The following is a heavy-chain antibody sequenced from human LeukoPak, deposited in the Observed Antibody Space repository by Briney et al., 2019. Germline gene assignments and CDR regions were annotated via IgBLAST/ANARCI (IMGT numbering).Heavy chain of an antibody. Sequence: ASVKVSCKASGYTFTSYGISWVRQAPGQGLEWMGWISAYNGNTNYAQKLQGRVTMTTDTSTSTAYMELRSLRSDDTAVYYCARFSPLAAAGTEWFDPWGQGTLVTVSS. CDR1: GYTFTSYG. CDR2: ISAYNGNT. J-gene: IGHJ5*02. V-gene: IGHV1-18*01. D-gene: IGHD6-13*01. CDR3: ARFSPLAAAGTEWFDP.